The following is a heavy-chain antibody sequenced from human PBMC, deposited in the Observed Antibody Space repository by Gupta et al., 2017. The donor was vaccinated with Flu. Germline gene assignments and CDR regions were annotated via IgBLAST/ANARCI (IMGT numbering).Heavy chain of an antibody. V-gene: IGHV4-31*03. CDR2: IYYSGST. J-gene: IGHJ6*02. D-gene: IGHD4-23*01. CDR1: GGSISSGGYY. Sequence: QVQLQESGPGLVKPSQTLSLTCTVSGGSISSGGYYWSWIRQHPGKGLEWIGYIYYSGSTYYNPSLKSRVTISVDTSKNQFSLKLSSVTAADTAVYYCARDRNFYGGNPLLYYYYYGMDVWGQGTTVTVSS. CDR3: ARDRNFYGGNPLLYYYYYGMDV.